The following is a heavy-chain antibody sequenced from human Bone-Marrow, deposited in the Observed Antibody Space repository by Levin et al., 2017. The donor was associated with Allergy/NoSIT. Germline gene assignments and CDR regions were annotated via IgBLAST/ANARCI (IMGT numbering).Heavy chain of an antibody. CDR3: AAEYYPESSGLDY. J-gene: IGHJ4*01. CDR2: ITNTFSDK. CDR1: GFTFRSYT. D-gene: IGHD3-22*01. V-gene: IGHV3-21*01. Sequence: MAGGSLRLSCAASGFTFRSYTMHWVRQAPGKGLEWVSTITNTFSDKYYVDSVRGRFYISRDDAESSLYRQMNSLTADDTAMYYCAAEYYPESSGLDYWGQGTLVTVSS.